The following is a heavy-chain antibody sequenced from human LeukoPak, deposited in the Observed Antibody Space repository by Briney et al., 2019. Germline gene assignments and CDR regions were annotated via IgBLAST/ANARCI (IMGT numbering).Heavy chain of an antibody. D-gene: IGHD5-18*01. V-gene: IGHV3-9*01. Sequence: PGGSLRLSCAASGFTFDDYAMHWVRQAPGKGLEWVSGISWNSGSIGYADSVKGRFTISRDNAKSSLYLQMNSLRAEDTALYYCAKETLDTAMVTGSFDYWGQGTLVTVSS. CDR1: GFTFDDYA. CDR3: AKETLDTAMVTGSFDY. J-gene: IGHJ4*02. CDR2: ISWNSGSI.